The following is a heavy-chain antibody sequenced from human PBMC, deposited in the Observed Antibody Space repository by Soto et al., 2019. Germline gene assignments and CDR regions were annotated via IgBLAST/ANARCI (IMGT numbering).Heavy chain of an antibody. CDR1: GFIFSDHY. Sequence: VQLVESGGGLVQPGGSLRLSCAASGFIFSDHYMDWVRQAPGKGLEWVGRIKNKANSYTTEYSASVKGRFTISRDDSQHALYLQMNSRKPEATAVYYCTRIPLGGAPGGTYFAYWGQGTLRTVSS. D-gene: IGHD1-26*01. V-gene: IGHV3-72*01. CDR3: TRIPLGGAPGGTYFAY. J-gene: IGHJ4*02. CDR2: IKNKANSYTT.